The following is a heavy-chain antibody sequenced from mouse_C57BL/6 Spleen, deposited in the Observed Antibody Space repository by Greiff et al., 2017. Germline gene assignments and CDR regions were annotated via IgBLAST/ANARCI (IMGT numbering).Heavy chain of an antibody. Sequence: QVQLQQPGAELVKPGASVKLSCKASGYTFTSYWMHWVKQRPGRGLEWIGRIDASSGGTKYNEKFKSKATMTVDKPSSTAYMQLSSLTSEDSAVYYCARATTVHWYFDVWGTGTTVTVSS. V-gene: IGHV1-72*01. CDR1: GYTFTSYW. CDR2: IDASSGGT. D-gene: IGHD1-1*01. J-gene: IGHJ1*03. CDR3: ARATTVHWYFDV.